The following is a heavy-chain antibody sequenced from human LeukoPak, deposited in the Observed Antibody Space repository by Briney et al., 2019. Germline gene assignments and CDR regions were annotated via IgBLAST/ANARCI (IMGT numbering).Heavy chain of an antibody. CDR3: AKDRLAMDTFFDY. D-gene: IGHD5-18*01. CDR2: ISGSGGST. CDR1: GFTFSSYA. Sequence: PGGSLRLSCAASGFTFSSYAMSWVRQAPGKGLEWVSDISGSGGSTYYADSGKGRFTISRDNSKNTLYLQMNSLRAEDTAVYYCAKDRLAMDTFFDYWGQGTLVTVSS. V-gene: IGHV3-23*01. J-gene: IGHJ4*02.